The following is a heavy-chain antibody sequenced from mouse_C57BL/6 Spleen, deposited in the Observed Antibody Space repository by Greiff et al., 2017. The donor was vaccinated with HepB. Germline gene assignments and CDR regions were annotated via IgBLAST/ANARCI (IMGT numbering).Heavy chain of an antibody. CDR2: IHPNSGST. J-gene: IGHJ4*01. CDR1: GYTFTSYW. Sequence: VQLQQPGAELVKPGASVKLSCKASGYTFTSYWMHWVKQRPGQGLEWIGMIHPNSGSTNYNEKFKSKATLTVDKSSSTAYMQLSSLTSEDSAVYYCARPTVVARGAMDYWGQGTSVTVSS. V-gene: IGHV1-64*01. CDR3: ARPTVVARGAMDY. D-gene: IGHD1-1*01.